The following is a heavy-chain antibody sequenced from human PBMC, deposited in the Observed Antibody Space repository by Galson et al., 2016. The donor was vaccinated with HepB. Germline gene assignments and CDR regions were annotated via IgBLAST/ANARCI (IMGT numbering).Heavy chain of an antibody. CDR1: GGSFSGHY. V-gene: IGHV4-34*01. CDR2: INHSGRT. D-gene: IGHD5-18*01. J-gene: IGHJ4*02. CDR3: ARGGATPMVLTY. Sequence: SETLSLTCAVYGGSFSGHYWSWVRQPPGEGLEWIGEINHSGRTNYNPSLKSRVAISVDTSNNQFSLILTSGTAADSAVYYCARGGATPMVLTYWGQGTLVTVSS.